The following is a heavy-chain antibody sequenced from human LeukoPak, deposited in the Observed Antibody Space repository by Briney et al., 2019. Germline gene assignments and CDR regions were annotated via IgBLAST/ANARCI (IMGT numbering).Heavy chain of an antibody. V-gene: IGHV3-30*18. Sequence: PGGSLRLSCAASMNTSSSVHWVRQAPGKGLEWVGVISYDGSKKYYADSVKGRFTISRDNSKNTVYLQMNSLRAEDTAVYYCAKEYDRVHDAFDIWGQGTMVTVSS. CDR2: ISYDGSKK. CDR1: MNTSSS. J-gene: IGHJ3*02. CDR3: AKEYDRVHDAFDI. D-gene: IGHD3-9*01.